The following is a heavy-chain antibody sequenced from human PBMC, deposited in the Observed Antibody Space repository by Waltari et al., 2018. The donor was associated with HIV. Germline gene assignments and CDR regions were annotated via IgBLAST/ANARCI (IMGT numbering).Heavy chain of an antibody. CDR2: INHRGST. J-gene: IGHJ6*02. V-gene: IGHV4-34*01. CDR3: ARSEPTITIFGVAPGGMDV. CDR1: GGSFSGYY. Sequence: QVQLQQWGAGLLKPSETLSLTCAVYGGSFSGYYWSWIRQPPGKGLEWIGEINHRGSTNYNPSLKSRVTISVDTSKNQFSLKLSSVTAADTAVYYCARSEPTITIFGVAPGGMDVWGQGTTVTVSS. D-gene: IGHD3-3*01.